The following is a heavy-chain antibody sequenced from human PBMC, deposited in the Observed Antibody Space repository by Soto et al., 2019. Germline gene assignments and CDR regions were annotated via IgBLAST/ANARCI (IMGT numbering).Heavy chain of an antibody. Sequence: SETLSLTCTVSGGSISSSSYYWGWIRQPPGKGPEWIGSIYYSGSTYYNPSLKSRVTISVDTSKNQFSLKLSSVTAADTAVYYCARHEPPYDFWSGYYTAYYYYGMDVWGQGTTVTVSS. D-gene: IGHD3-3*01. V-gene: IGHV4-39*01. J-gene: IGHJ6*02. CDR3: ARHEPPYDFWSGYYTAYYYYGMDV. CDR2: IYYSGST. CDR1: GGSISSSSYY.